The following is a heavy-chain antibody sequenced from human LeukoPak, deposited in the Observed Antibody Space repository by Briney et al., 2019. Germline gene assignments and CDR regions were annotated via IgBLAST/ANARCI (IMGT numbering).Heavy chain of an antibody. CDR3: ARVRGYDSSGYTYYYYGMDV. D-gene: IGHD3-22*01. J-gene: IGHJ6*02. Sequence: SETLSLTCAVYGGSFSGYYWSWIRQPPGKGPEWIGEINHSGSTSYNPSLKSRITISVDTSKNQFSLKLSSVTAADTAVYYCARVRGYDSSGYTYYYYGMDVWGQGTTVTVSS. CDR2: INHSGST. CDR1: GGSFSGYY. V-gene: IGHV4-34*01.